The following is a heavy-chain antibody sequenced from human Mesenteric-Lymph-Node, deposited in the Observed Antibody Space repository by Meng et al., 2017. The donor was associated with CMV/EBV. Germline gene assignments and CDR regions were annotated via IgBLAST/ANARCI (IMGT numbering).Heavy chain of an antibody. CDR1: GYTFTDYF. D-gene: IGHD1-26*01. J-gene: IGHJ3*02. CDR3: ARSRSRGSYSAFDI. CDR2: MRPVTGDT. Sequence: ASVKVSCKASGYTFTDYFIHWVRQAPGQGLEWMGWMRPVTGDTNYGQKFQGRVTMTRDTSITTAYMELSGLRYDDTAVYYCARSRSRGSYSAFDIWGQGTMVTVSS. V-gene: IGHV1-2*02.